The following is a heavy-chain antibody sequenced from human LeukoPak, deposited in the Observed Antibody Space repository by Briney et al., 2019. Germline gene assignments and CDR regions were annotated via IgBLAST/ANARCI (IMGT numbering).Heavy chain of an antibody. J-gene: IGHJ4*02. CDR3: ARGDWFYLRGYFDY. Sequence: SETLSLTCAVYGGSFSGYYWSWIRQPPGKGLEWIGEINHSGSTNYNPSLKSRVTISIDTSKNQFFLNLSSVTAADTAVYYCARGDWFYLRGYFDYWGQGTLVTVSS. CDR2: INHSGST. CDR1: GGSFSGYY. D-gene: IGHD3-9*01. V-gene: IGHV4-34*01.